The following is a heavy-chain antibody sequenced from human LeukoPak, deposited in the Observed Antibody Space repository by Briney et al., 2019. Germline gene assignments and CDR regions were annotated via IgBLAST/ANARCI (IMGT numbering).Heavy chain of an antibody. CDR3: ARDYRGYYGMDV. D-gene: IGHD3-16*01. CDR2: IGIPGDT. Sequence: QPGGSLRLSCAASGFTFSSSDMHWVRQPTGEGLEWVAGIGIPGDTYYLNSAKGRFTISRDNAKNSLYLQMNSLRAEDTAVYYCARDYRGYYGMDVWGQGTTVTVSS. CDR1: GFTFSSSD. J-gene: IGHJ6*02. V-gene: IGHV3-13*01.